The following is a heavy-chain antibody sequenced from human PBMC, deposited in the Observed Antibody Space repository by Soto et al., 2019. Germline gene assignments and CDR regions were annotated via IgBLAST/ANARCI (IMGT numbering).Heavy chain of an antibody. D-gene: IGHD2-21*02. CDR1: GYTFTSYA. CDR3: AMSIVVLTALDY. J-gene: IGHJ4*02. CDR2: INAGNGNT. Sequence: QVHLVQSGAEEKKPGASVKVSCKASGYTFTSYAMHWVRQAPGQRLEWMGWINAGNGNTKYSQKFQGRVTITRDTSALTAYMELSSLRSEDTAVYYCAMSIVVLTALDYWGQGTQVTVSA. V-gene: IGHV1-3*05.